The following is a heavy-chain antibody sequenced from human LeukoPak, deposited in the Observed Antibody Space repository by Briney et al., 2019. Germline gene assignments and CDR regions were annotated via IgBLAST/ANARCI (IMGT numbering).Heavy chain of an antibody. J-gene: IGHJ4*02. CDR2: IYYSGST. CDR1: GGSVSSYY. Sequence: SETLSLTCTVSGGSVSSYYWSWIRQPPGKGLEWIGYIYYSGSTNYNPSLKSRVTISVDTPKNQFSLKLSSVTAADTAVYYCARARGAARPFDYWGQGTLVTVSS. V-gene: IGHV4-59*02. CDR3: ARARGAARPFDY. D-gene: IGHD6-6*01.